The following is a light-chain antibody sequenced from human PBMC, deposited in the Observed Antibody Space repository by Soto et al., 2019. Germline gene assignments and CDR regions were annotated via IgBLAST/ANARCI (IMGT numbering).Light chain of an antibody. Sequence: VLTQSPGTLSLSPGERATLSCRASQSVSSYSLAWYQQKPGQAPRLLIYDASNRATGIPARFSGSGSGTDFTLTISSLQSEDFAVYYCQQYNNWPPITFGQGTRLEIK. J-gene: IGKJ5*01. CDR1: QSVSSY. CDR3: QQYNNWPPIT. CDR2: DAS. V-gene: IGKV3D-15*01.